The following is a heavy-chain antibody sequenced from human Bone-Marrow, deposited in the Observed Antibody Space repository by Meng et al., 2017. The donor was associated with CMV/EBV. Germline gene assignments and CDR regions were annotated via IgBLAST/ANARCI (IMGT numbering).Heavy chain of an antibody. J-gene: IGHJ6*02. Sequence: SVKVSCKASGYTFTGYYMHWVRQVPGQGLEWMGRIIPILGIANYAQKFQGRVTITADKSTSTAYMELSSLRSEDTAVYYCARDGKDIVASYYYYGMDVWGQGTTVTVSS. CDR2: IIPILGIA. V-gene: IGHV1-69*04. CDR3: ARDGKDIVASYYYYGMDV. D-gene: IGHD5-12*01. CDR1: GYTFTGYY.